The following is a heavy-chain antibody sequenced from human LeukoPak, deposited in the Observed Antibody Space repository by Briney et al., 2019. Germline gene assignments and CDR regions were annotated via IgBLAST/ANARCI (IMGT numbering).Heavy chain of an antibody. Sequence: GASVKVSCKASGYTFTSYGISWVRQAPGQGLEWMGWISAYNGNTNYAQKLQGRVTMTTDTSTSTAYMELRSLRSDDTAVYYCARDLDFWSGYRLVRYFDYWGQGTLVTVSS. CDR1: GYTFTSYG. CDR3: ARDLDFWSGYRLVRYFDY. CDR2: ISAYNGNT. D-gene: IGHD3-3*01. V-gene: IGHV1-18*01. J-gene: IGHJ4*02.